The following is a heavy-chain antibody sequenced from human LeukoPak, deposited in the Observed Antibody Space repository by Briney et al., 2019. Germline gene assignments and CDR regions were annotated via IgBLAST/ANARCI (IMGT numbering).Heavy chain of an antibody. CDR1: AGSFSGYY. J-gene: IGHJ6*02. CDR2: INHSGST. CDR3: ARHLGDSIAARPDEDYYYYGMDV. D-gene: IGHD6-6*01. V-gene: IGHV4-34*01. Sequence: SETLSLTCAVYAGSFSGYYWSWIRQPPGKGLEWIGEINHSGSTNYNPSLKSRVTISVDTSKNQFSLKLSSVTAADTAVYYCARHLGDSIAARPDEDYYYYGMDVWGQGTTVTVSS.